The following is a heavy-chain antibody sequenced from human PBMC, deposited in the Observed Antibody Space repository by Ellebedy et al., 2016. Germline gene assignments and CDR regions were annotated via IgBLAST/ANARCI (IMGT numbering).Heavy chain of an antibody. CDR1: GSTLSTYW. J-gene: IGHJ4*02. D-gene: IGHD6-19*01. V-gene: IGHV3-7*01. CDR3: VSNAGYSSGWYLPDFDY. Sequence: GESLKISCAASGSTLSTYWMSWVRQAPGKGLEWVANIKQDGTKKYHVDSVKGRFTISRDNPRNLLYLQMNSLRAEDTAVYYCVSNAGYSSGWYLPDFDYWGQGTLVTVSS. CDR2: IKQDGTKK.